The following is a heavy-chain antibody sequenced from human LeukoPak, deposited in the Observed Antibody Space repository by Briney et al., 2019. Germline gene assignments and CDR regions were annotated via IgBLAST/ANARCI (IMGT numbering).Heavy chain of an antibody. CDR3: ARDINYCTPTLCHRNWFDP. CDR2: ISSSGRTV. J-gene: IGHJ5*02. D-gene: IGHD2-8*01. Sequence: PGGSLRLSCAASGFSLRLDWFRQTPGKGLEGMSYISSSGRTVYYADSVEGRFTVSRDNAKNALYLEMNDLRAEDSAVYYCARDINYCTPTLCHRNWFDPWGQGTLVTVSS. V-gene: IGHV3-48*01. CDR1: GFSLR.